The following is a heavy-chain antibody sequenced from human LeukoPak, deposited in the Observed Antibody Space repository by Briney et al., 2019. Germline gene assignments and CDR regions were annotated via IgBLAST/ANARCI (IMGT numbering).Heavy chain of an antibody. CDR2: ISSSSTTI. V-gene: IGHV3-48*02. CDR3: ARDRYYDSGGFYFDY. Sequence: PGGSLRLSCAVSGFTFSSYSMNWVREAPGKGLEWVSYISSSSTTIYYADSVKGRFTISRDNAKNSLYLQMNSLRDEDTAVYYCARDRYYDSGGFYFDYWGQGTLVTVSS. CDR1: GFTFSSYS. D-gene: IGHD3-22*01. J-gene: IGHJ4*02.